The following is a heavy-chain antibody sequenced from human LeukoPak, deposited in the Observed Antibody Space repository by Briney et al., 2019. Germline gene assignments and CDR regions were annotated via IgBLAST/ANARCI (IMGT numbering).Heavy chain of an antibody. CDR2: IYHSGST. Sequence: SETLSLTCTVSGGSISSGGYYWSWIRQPPGKGLEWIGYIYHSGSTYYNPSLKSRVTISVDRSKNQFSLKLSSVTAADTAVYYCARDRYDFWSGYGAFDIWGQGTMVTVSS. V-gene: IGHV4-30-2*01. D-gene: IGHD3-3*01. CDR1: GGSISSGGYY. J-gene: IGHJ3*02. CDR3: ARDRYDFWSGYGAFDI.